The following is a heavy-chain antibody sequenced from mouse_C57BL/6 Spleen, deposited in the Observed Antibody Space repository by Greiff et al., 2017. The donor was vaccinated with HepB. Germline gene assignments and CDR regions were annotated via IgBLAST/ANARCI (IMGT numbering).Heavy chain of an antibody. J-gene: IGHJ3*01. Sequence: DVHLVESGGGLVQPGGSMKLSCVASGFTFSNYWMNWVRQSPEKGLEWVAQIRLKSDNYATHYAESVKGRFIISRDDSKSSVYLQMNNLRAEDTGIYYCTGLAWFAYWGQGTLVTVSA. CDR1: GFTFSNYW. CDR3: TGLAWFAY. V-gene: IGHV6-3*01. CDR2: IRLKSDNYAT.